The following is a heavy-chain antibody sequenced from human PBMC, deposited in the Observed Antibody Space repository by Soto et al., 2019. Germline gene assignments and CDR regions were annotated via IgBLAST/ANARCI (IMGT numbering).Heavy chain of an antibody. V-gene: IGHV2-26*01. D-gene: IGHD3-22*01. CDR2: IFSNDEK. Sequence: YSGPTLVNPTETLTLTCTVSGFSLSNARMGVSWIRQPPGKALEWLAHIFSNDEKSYSTSLKSRLTISKDTSKSQVVLTMTNMDPVDTATYYCARIPSYYDSSGYYLYYFDYWGQGTLVTV. CDR3: ARIPSYYDSSGYYLYYFDY. J-gene: IGHJ4*02. CDR1: GFSLSNARMG.